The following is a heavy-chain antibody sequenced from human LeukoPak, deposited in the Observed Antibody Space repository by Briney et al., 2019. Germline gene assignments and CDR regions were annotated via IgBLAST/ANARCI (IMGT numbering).Heavy chain of an antibody. CDR3: ARVPVRYGSGSYYNPYYFDY. J-gene: IGHJ4*02. V-gene: IGHV4-59*01. CDR2: ICYSGST. D-gene: IGHD3-10*01. CDR1: GGSISSYY. Sequence: SETLSLTCTVSGGSISSYYWSWIGQPPGKGLEWIGYICYSGSTNYKPSLTSRGTISVDTSKNQCSLKLSSVTAADTAVYYCARVPVRYGSGSYYNPYYFDYWGQGTLVTVSS.